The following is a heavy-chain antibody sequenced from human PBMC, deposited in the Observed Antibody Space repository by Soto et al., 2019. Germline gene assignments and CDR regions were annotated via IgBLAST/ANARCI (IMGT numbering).Heavy chain of an antibody. CDR1: SGPDRSHN. D-gene: IGHD4-17*01. V-gene: IGHV4-59*08. CDR2: VYYTGDT. Sequence: QVQLQQSGPRLVKPSETLSLTCTVSSGPDRSHNWGWIRQPPGRGLEWIGYVYYTGDTAYNPSLMRRVTISADTSTNDISLTLSSVTAADTAVYYCVRQGIDYLHGLVDVWGQGTTVSVSS. J-gene: IGHJ6*02. CDR3: VRQGIDYLHGLVDV.